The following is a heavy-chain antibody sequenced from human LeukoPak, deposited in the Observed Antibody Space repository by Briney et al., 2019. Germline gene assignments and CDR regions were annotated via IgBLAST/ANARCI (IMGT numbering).Heavy chain of an antibody. Sequence: GGSLRLSCAASGFTFSDYFMSRIRQAPGKGLEWVSYISSSGSSIYYADSLKGRFTISRDNTKNSLYLQMNSLRAEDTAVYYCARAERRYYDSSGLDAFDIWGQGTMVTVSS. J-gene: IGHJ3*02. CDR3: ARAERRYYDSSGLDAFDI. CDR2: ISSSGSSI. CDR1: GFTFSDYF. D-gene: IGHD3-22*01. V-gene: IGHV3-11*01.